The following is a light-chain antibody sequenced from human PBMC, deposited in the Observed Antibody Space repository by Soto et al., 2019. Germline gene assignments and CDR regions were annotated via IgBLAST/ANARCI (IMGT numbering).Light chain of an antibody. J-gene: IGLJ1*01. CDR2: DGF. CDR3: CSYAGSSTFV. Sequence: QSALTQPASVSGSRGKSITFSCAGSSSDVGSYDLVSWYQQHPGEAPKLIIYDGFKRPSGVSDRFSGSKSGCTASLTISGLQADDEADYYCCSYAGSSTFVFGTGTKVT. V-gene: IGLV2-23*03. CDR1: SSDVGSYDL.